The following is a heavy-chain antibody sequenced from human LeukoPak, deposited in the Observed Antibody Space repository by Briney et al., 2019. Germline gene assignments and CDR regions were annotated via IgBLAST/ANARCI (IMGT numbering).Heavy chain of an antibody. CDR2: INHSGST. Sequence: SETLSLTCAVYGGSFSGYYWSWIRQPPGRGLEWIGEINHSGSTNYNPSLKSRVTISVDTSKNQFSLKLSSVTAADTAVYYCARENATIATRHLDYWGQGTLVTVSS. J-gene: IGHJ4*02. CDR1: GGSFSGYY. D-gene: IGHD6-6*01. CDR3: ARENATIATRHLDY. V-gene: IGHV4-34*01.